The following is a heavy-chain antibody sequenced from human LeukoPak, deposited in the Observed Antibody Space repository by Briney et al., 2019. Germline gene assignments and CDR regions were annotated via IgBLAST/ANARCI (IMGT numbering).Heavy chain of an antibody. Sequence: PGGSLRLSCAASGFTFSSYDMNWVRQAPGKGLEWVSYISSSGSTIYYADSVKGRLTISRDNAKNSLYLQMSSLRAEDTAVYYCARVSSGSYYILDYWGQGTLVTVSP. V-gene: IGHV3-48*03. J-gene: IGHJ4*02. CDR2: ISSSGSTI. D-gene: IGHD1-26*01. CDR3: ARVSSGSYYILDY. CDR1: GFTFSSYD.